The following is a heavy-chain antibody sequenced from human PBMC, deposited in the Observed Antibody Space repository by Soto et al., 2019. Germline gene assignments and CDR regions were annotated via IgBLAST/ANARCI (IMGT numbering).Heavy chain of an antibody. J-gene: IGHJ4*02. V-gene: IGHV4-4*02. CDR2: IYQSGST. Sequence: QVQLQESGPGLVKPSGTLSLTCAVSGASISTNNWWSWVRQPPGKGLEGIGEIYQSGSTSYNPSLKSRVTISVYKSKKQFSLKLSSVTAADTSVYYCARSDGWYALHSWGQGTLVTVSS. CDR3: ARSDGWYALHS. CDR1: GASISTNNW. D-gene: IGHD6-19*01.